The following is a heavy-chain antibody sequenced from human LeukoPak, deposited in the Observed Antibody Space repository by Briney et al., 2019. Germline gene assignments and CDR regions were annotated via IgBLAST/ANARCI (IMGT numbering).Heavy chain of an antibody. V-gene: IGHV3-21*01. CDR2: ISSSSSYI. CDR1: GFTFSSYA. J-gene: IGHJ4*02. D-gene: IGHD1-26*01. CDR3: ARDNYSGSRYFDH. Sequence: NPGGSLRLSCAASGFTFSSYAMSWVRQAPGKGLEWVSSISSSSSYIYYADSVKGRFTISRDDAKNSLYLQMNSLRAEDTAIYYCARDNYSGSRYFDHWGQGILVTVSS.